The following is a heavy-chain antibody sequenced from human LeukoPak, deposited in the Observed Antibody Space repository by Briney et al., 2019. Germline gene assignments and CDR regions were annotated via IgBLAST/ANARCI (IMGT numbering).Heavy chain of an antibody. CDR2: INHSGST. CDR1: GGSFSGYY. Sequence: PSETLSLTCAVYGGSFSGYYWSWIRQPPGKGLEWIGEINHSGSTNYNPSLKSRVTISVDTSKNQFSLKLSSVTAADTAVYYCARRYDFWSGRSFDYWGQGTLVTVSS. J-gene: IGHJ4*02. V-gene: IGHV4-34*01. D-gene: IGHD3-3*01. CDR3: ARRYDFWSGRSFDY.